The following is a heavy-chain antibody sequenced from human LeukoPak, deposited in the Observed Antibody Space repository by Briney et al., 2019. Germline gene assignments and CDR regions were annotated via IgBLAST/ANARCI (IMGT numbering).Heavy chain of an antibody. V-gene: IGHV1-18*01. CDR3: ARGGDIVVEPAAEAQNYFDY. D-gene: IGHD2-2*01. Sequence: ASVKVSCKASGYTFTSYGISWVRQAPGQGLEWMGWISAYNGNTNYAQKLQGRVTMTTDTSTSTAYMELRSLRSDDTAVYYCARGGDIVVEPAAEAQNYFDYWGQGTLVTVSS. CDR2: ISAYNGNT. J-gene: IGHJ4*02. CDR1: GYTFTSYG.